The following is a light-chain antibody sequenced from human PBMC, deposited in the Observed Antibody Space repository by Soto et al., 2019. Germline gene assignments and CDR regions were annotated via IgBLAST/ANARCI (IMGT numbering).Light chain of an antibody. Sequence: DIQMNQSPSSLSASVGDRGTITCQASQDISNYLHWYQQKPGKAPKLLIYDASNLETGVPSRFSGSGSGTDFTFTISSLQPEDIASYYCQQFQTTFGQGTRLEIK. CDR1: QDISNY. V-gene: IGKV1-33*01. CDR3: QQFQTT. J-gene: IGKJ5*01. CDR2: DAS.